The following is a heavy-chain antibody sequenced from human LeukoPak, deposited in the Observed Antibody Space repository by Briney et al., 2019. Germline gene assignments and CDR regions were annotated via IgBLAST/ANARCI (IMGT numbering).Heavy chain of an antibody. D-gene: IGHD6-13*01. Sequence: PGGSLRLSCASSGFTVSRSYMSWVRQAPGKGLEWVSAISGSGGSTYYADSVKGRFTISRDNSKNTLYLQMNSLRAEDTAVYYCAKDLTGQQLVPMGYWGQGTLVTVSS. J-gene: IGHJ4*02. CDR2: ISGSGGST. CDR3: AKDLTGQQLVPMGY. V-gene: IGHV3-23*01. CDR1: GFTVSRSY.